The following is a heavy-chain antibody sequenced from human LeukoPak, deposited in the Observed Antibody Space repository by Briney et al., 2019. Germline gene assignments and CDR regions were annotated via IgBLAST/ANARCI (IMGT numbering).Heavy chain of an antibody. CDR1: GFTFSSYS. CDR3: ARGRHSSGYYYAPTFFDY. CDR2: ISSSSSYI. V-gene: IGHV3-21*01. Sequence: PGGSLRLSCAASGFTFSSYSMNWVRQAPGKGLEWVSSISSSSSYIYYADSVKGRFTISRDNAKNSLYLQMNSLRAEDTAVNYCARGRHSSGYYYAPTFFDYWGQGTLVTVSS. D-gene: IGHD3-22*01. J-gene: IGHJ4*02.